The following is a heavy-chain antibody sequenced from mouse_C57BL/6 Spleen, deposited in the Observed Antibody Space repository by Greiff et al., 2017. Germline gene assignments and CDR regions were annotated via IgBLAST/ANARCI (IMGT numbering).Heavy chain of an antibody. CDR1: GYTFTSYW. D-gene: IGHD1-1*01. CDR2: IDPSDSST. J-gene: IGHJ1*03. Sequence: QVQLQQPGAELVMPGASVKLSCKASGYTFTSYWMHWVKQRPGQGLEWIGEIDPSDSSTNYNQNFTGKSTLTVDKSSSTAYMQLSSLTSEDSAVYYGASLITTVVEGYFDVWGTGTTVTVSS. CDR3: ASLITTVVEGYFDV. V-gene: IGHV1-69*01.